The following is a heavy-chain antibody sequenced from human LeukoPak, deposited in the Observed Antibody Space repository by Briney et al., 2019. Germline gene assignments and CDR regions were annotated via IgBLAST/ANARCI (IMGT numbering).Heavy chain of an antibody. D-gene: IGHD3-9*01. CDR1: GYTFTSYY. V-gene: IGHV1-8*02. CDR3: ARVSRYFDWSYYYYYMDV. J-gene: IGHJ6*03. Sequence: ASVKVSCKASGYTFTSYYMHWVRQAPGQGLEWMGWMNPNSGNTGYAQKFQGRVTMTRNTSISTAYMELSSLRSEDTAVYYCARVSRYFDWSYYYYYMDVWGKGTTVTISS. CDR2: MNPNSGNT.